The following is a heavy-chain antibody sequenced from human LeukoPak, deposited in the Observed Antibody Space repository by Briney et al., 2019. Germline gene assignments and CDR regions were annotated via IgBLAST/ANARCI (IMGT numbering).Heavy chain of an antibody. Sequence: ETLSLTCTVSGGSLSSSSYYWGWIRQPPGKGLEWIGSIYYSGSTYYNPSLKSRVTISVDTSKNQFSLKLSSVTAADTAVYYCARDPLGTYYYDSSGYSPGDYWGQGTLVTVSS. CDR3: ARDPLGTYYYDSSGYSPGDY. D-gene: IGHD3-22*01. J-gene: IGHJ4*02. CDR2: IYYSGST. CDR1: GGSLSSSSYY. V-gene: IGHV4-39*07.